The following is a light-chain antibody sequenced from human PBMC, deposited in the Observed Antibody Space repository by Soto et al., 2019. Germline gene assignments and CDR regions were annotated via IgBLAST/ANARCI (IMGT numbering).Light chain of an antibody. CDR2: VNSDGSH. Sequence: QSVLTQSPSASASLGASVNLTCTLSSGHSNYAIAWHQQQPEKGPRYLMKVNSDGSHRKGDGIPDRFSGSSSGAQRYLTISSLQSEDEADYYCQTWGTGIRVFGTGTKLTVL. CDR3: QTWGTGIRV. J-gene: IGLJ1*01. V-gene: IGLV4-69*01. CDR1: SGHSNYA.